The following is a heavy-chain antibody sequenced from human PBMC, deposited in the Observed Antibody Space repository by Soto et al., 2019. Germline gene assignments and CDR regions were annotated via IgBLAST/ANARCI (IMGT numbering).Heavy chain of an antibody. D-gene: IGHD1-26*01. CDR2: ISGSGGST. Sequence: TGGSLRLSCAASGFTFSSYAMSWVRQAPGKGLEWVSAISGSGGSTYYADSVKGRFTISRDNSKNTLYLQMNSLRAEDTAVYYCANFWVGELLGWFDPWGQGTRSPSPQ. V-gene: IGHV3-23*01. J-gene: IGHJ5*02. CDR1: GFTFSSYA. CDR3: ANFWVGELLGWFDP.